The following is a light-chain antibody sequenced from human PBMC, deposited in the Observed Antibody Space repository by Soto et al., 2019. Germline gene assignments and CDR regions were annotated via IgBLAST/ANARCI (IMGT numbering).Light chain of an antibody. Sequence: DIQMTQSPSTLSASLGDRATITCRASQSISSWLAWYQQKPGKAPKLLIYKASTLQSGVPSRFSGSGSGTEFTLAISSLQPDDSATYYCQQYNDNWTFGQGTKVEIK. CDR1: QSISSW. V-gene: IGKV1-5*03. CDR2: KAS. CDR3: QQYNDNWT. J-gene: IGKJ1*01.